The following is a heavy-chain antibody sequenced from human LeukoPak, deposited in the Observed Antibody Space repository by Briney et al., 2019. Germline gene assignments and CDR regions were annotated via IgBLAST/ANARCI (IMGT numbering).Heavy chain of an antibody. CDR3: ATFGASSGWSGFDH. D-gene: IGHD6-19*01. CDR2: IYYSGST. CDR1: GYSISSSYY. Sequence: PSETLSLTCTVSGYSISSSYYWNWIRQPPGQGLEWIGYIYYSGSTNYNPSLKSRVTISVDTSKNQFSLKLNSITAADTAVYYCATFGASSGWSGFDHWGQGTLVTVSS. J-gene: IGHJ4*02. V-gene: IGHV4-61*01.